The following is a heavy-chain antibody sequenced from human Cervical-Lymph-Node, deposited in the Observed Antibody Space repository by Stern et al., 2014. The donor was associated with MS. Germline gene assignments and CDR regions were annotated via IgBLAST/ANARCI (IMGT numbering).Heavy chain of an antibody. D-gene: IGHD1-26*01. CDR1: GFSLTTSGVG. CDR2: LYWDDEK. CDR3: AHRSTSVAGAWAS. J-gene: IGHJ5*02. V-gene: IGHV2-5*02. Sequence: QITLKESGPTLVKPTQTLTLTCDFSGFSLTTSGVGVGWIRQPPGKALEWLALLYWDDEKRSSPSLKNRLSIITDTAKNQVVLTMTNMDPVDTGTYYCAHRSTSVAGAWASWGQGILVVVSS.